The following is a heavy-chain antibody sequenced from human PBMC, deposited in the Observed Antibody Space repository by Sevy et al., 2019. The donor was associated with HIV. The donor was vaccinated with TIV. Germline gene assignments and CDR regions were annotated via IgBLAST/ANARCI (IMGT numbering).Heavy chain of an antibody. D-gene: IGHD3-10*01. V-gene: IGHV4-59*01. CDR2: IYYSGST. Sequence: SETRSLTCTVSGGSISSYYWSWIRQPPGKGLEWIGYIYYSGSTNYNPSLKSRVTISVDTSKNQFSLKLFSVTAADTAVYYCARAYGSGKWGWFDPWGQGTLVTVSS. CDR1: GGSISSYY. CDR3: ARAYGSGKWGWFDP. J-gene: IGHJ5*02.